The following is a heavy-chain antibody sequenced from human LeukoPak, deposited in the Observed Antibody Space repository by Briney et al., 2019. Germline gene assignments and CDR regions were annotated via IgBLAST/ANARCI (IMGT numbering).Heavy chain of an antibody. CDR3: ARDTADGSGSYLYYYYYGMDV. V-gene: IGHV3-48*01. CDR2: ISSSSTI. D-gene: IGHD3-10*01. Sequence: GSLRLSCAASGFTFSSYSMNWVRQAPGKGLEWVSYISSSSTIYYAGSVKGRFTISRDNAKNSLYLQMNSLRAEDTAVYYCARDTADGSGSYLYYYYYGMDVWGQGTTVTVSS. CDR1: GFTFSSYS. J-gene: IGHJ6*02.